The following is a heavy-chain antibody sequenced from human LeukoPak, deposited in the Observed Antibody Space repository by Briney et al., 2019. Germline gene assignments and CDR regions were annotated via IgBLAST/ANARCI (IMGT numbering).Heavy chain of an antibody. V-gene: IGHV3-23*01. CDR1: GFTVSSNY. D-gene: IGHD1-26*01. CDR3: AKGAWELRDGVDY. CDR2: ISGSGGST. J-gene: IGHJ4*02. Sequence: GGSLRLSCAASGFTVSSNYMSWVRQAPGKGLEWVSAISGSGGSTYYADSVKGRFTISRDNSKNTLYLQMNSLRAEDTAVYYCAKGAWELRDGVDYWGQGTLVTVSS.